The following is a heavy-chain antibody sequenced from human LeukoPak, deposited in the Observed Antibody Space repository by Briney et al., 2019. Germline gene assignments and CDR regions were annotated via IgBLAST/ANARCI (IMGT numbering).Heavy chain of an antibody. V-gene: IGHV5-51*01. CDR3: AGHIEGNDYSIRYYGMDV. J-gene: IGHJ6*02. D-gene: IGHD4-11*01. CDR2: IYPGDSET. CDR1: GYGFTTYW. Sequence: GESLNIPCKGSGYGFTTYWIGWVRQMPGRGPEWMGIIYPGDSETRYSPSFQGQVTISADKSITTAYLEFSSLKASDTAMYYCAGHIEGNDYSIRYYGMDVWGQGTTVTVSS.